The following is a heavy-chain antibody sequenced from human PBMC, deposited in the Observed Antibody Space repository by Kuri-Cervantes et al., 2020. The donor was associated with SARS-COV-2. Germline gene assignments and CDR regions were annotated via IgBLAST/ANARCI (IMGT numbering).Heavy chain of an antibody. CDR2: IYHSGST. J-gene: IGHJ6*03. V-gene: IGHV4-38-2*01. CDR3: ASLGDSSGYYLHYYYYVDV. CDR1: GYSISSGYY. D-gene: IGHD3-22*01. Sequence: SETLSLTCAVSGYSISSGYYWGWIRQPPGKGLEWIGSIYHSGSTYYNPSLKSRVTISVDTSKNQFSLKLSSVTAADTAVYYCASLGDSSGYYLHYYYYVDVWGKGTTVTVSS.